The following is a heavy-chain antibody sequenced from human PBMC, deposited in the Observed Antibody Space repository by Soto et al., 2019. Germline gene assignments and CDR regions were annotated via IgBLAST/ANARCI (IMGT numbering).Heavy chain of an antibody. Sequence: EVQLVESGGGLVKPGKSLRLSCAASGFTFSTYTMTWVRQAPGKGLEWVSSTSSSDIYKYYADSVKGRFTISRDNAKNSLFLQMSSLRAEDTAVYYCARNSDDGGNAAAFDLWGQGTMVTVSS. CDR1: GFTFSTYT. CDR3: ARNSDDGGNAAAFDL. V-gene: IGHV3-21*01. J-gene: IGHJ3*01. CDR2: TSSSDIYK. D-gene: IGHD4-17*01.